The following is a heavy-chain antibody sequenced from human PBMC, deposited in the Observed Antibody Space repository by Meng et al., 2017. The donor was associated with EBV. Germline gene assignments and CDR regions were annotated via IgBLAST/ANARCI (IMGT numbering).Heavy chain of an antibody. CDR2: IYHSGST. J-gene: IGHJ4*02. Sequence: QGELEWSGPVLGKPSGTLSLTCAVSGGAISSSNWWSWVRQPPGKWLEWIGEIYHSGSTNYNPYLKSRVTISVDKSKNQFSLKLSSVTAADTAVYYCVGTRTGTPDYWGQGTLVTVSS. CDR1: GGAISSSNW. D-gene: IGHD1-1*01. CDR3: VGTRTGTPDY. V-gene: IGHV4-4*02.